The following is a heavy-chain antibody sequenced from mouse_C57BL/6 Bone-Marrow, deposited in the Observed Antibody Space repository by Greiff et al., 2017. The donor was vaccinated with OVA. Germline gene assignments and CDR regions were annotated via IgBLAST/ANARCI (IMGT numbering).Heavy chain of an antibody. V-gene: IGHV5-16*01. CDR3: ARDRYGSFDY. J-gene: IGHJ2*01. CDR1: GFTFSDYY. CDR2: INSDGSST. Sequence: EVMLVESEGGLVQPGSSMKLSCTASGFTFSDYYMAWVRQVPEKGLEWVAHINSDGSSTYYLDSLKSRFIISRDNAKNMLYLQMSSRNSEDKCTYYCARDRYGSFDYWGQGTTLTVSS. D-gene: IGHD2-2*01.